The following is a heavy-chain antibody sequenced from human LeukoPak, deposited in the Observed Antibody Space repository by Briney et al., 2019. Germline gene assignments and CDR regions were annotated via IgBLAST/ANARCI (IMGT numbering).Heavy chain of an antibody. Sequence: AGGSLRLFCAASGFTFTTYTISWVRQAPGKGLEWVAVISYDGSNKYYADSVKGRFTISRDNSKNTLYLQMNSLRAEDTAVYYCAREMATIVERQTYYYYGMDVWGQGTTVTVSS. D-gene: IGHD5-24*01. CDR1: GFTFTTYT. V-gene: IGHV3-30-3*01. J-gene: IGHJ6*02. CDR3: AREMATIVERQTYYYYGMDV. CDR2: ISYDGSNK.